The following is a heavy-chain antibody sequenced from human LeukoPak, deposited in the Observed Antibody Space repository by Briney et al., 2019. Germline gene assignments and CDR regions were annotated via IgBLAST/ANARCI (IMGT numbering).Heavy chain of an antibody. CDR1: GFTFSDYW. CDR3: ASGRRFGELSDFDY. CDR2: IKYYGTEK. Sequence: PGGSLRLSCSASGFTFSDYWMSWVRQAPGKGLEWVANIKYYGTEKYYVDSVKGRFTISRDNAKNSLFLQMNSLRAEDTAVYYCASGRRFGELSDFDYWGQGTLVTVSS. V-gene: IGHV3-7*01. D-gene: IGHD3-10*01. J-gene: IGHJ4*02.